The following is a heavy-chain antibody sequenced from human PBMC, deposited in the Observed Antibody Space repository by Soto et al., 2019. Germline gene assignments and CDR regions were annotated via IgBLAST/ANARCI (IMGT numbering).Heavy chain of an antibody. V-gene: IGHV3-30*03. CDR3: TGEVASGY. CDR1: GFIVSSYG. Sequence: QVQLVESGGGVVQPGRSLRLSCAASGFIVSSYGMHWVRQAPGKGLEWVAVISRDGGTKYYADSVKGRFAISKDNSRNTMFLEMNDLRGDDMAVYYCTGEVASGYWGQGTLVTVSS. CDR2: ISRDGGTK. D-gene: IGHD2-8*02. J-gene: IGHJ4*02.